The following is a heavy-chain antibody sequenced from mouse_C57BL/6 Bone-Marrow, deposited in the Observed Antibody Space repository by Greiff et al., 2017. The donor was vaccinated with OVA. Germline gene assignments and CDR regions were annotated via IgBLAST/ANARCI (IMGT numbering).Heavy chain of an antibody. D-gene: IGHD1-1*01. Sequence: DVMLVESGGGLVKPGGSLKLSCAASGFTFSSYAMSWVRQTPEKRLEWVATISDGGSYTYYPDNVKGRFTISRDNAKNNLYLQMSHLKSEDTAMYYCARGPNYYGRTVDYWGQGTTLTVSS. CDR1: GFTFSSYA. J-gene: IGHJ2*01. CDR2: ISDGGSYT. CDR3: ARGPNYYGRTVDY. V-gene: IGHV5-4*03.